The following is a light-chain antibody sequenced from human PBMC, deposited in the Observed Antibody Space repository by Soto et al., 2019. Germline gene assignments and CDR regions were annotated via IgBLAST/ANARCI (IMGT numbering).Light chain of an antibody. CDR3: QSYDSSLSGSV. V-gene: IGLV1-40*01. CDR2: RNS. Sequence: QAVVTQPPSVSGAPGQRVTISCTGSSSNIGAGYDVHWYQQLPGTAPKLLIYRNSNRPSGVPDRVSGSKSGTSASLAIPGLQAEDEADYYCQSYDSSLSGSVFGGGTKLTVL. CDR1: SSNIGAGYD. J-gene: IGLJ3*02.